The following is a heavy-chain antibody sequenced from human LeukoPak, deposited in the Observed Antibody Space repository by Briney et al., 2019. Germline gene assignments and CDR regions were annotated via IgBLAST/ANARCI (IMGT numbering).Heavy chain of an antibody. V-gene: IGHV3-23*01. Sequence: PGGTLRLSCAASRFTFSSYGMSWVRQAPGKGLEWVSAISGSGGSTYYADSVKGRFTISRDNSNNTLYLQMNSLRAEDTAVYYCAKAGDNSGNYGAFDIWGQGTMVTVSS. CDR1: RFTFSSYG. CDR3: AKAGDNSGNYGAFDI. CDR2: ISGSGGST. D-gene: IGHD3-22*01. J-gene: IGHJ3*02.